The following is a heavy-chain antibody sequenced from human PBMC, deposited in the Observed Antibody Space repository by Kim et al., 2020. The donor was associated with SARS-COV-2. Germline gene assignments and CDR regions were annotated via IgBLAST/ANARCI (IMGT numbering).Heavy chain of an antibody. CDR3: ARDRSFGSTLYYYFDY. CDR1: GFTFISYA. Sequence: GGSLRLSCAASGFTFISYAINWVRQAPGKGLEWVSYISSSRGKIDYADSVKGRFTISRDNAKNSVYLQMNSLRDEDTAVYYCARDRSFGSTLYYYFDYWGQGALVTVSS. D-gene: IGHD6-13*01. V-gene: IGHV3-48*02. J-gene: IGHJ4*02. CDR2: ISSSRGKI.